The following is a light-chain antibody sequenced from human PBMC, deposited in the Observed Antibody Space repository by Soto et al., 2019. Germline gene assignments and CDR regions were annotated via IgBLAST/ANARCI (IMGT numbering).Light chain of an antibody. CDR3: QQRSNWPWT. V-gene: IGKV3-11*01. CDR2: DSS. Sequence: DIVLTQSPATLSLSPGERATLSCRASQSVRNQLAWYQQKPGQAPKLLIYDSSNRATGIPGWFSGSGSGADFPITISILPHDDFAVYCCQQRSNWPWTFGQGTKVEIK. J-gene: IGKJ1*01. CDR1: QSVRNQ.